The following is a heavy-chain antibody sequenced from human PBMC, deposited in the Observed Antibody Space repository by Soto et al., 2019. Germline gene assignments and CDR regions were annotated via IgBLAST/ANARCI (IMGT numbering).Heavy chain of an antibody. Sequence: QVQLVESGGGVVQPGRSLRLSCAASGFTFSSYGIHWVRQAPGKGVEWVAVISYDGSNRYYADSVKGRFTISRDNSNNTLYLQMNSLRAEDTAVYYCANGGYYDSSGYLGWLNYWGQGTLVTVSS. CDR3: ANGGYYDSSGYLGWLNY. D-gene: IGHD3-22*01. CDR2: ISYDGSNR. CDR1: GFTFSSYG. V-gene: IGHV3-30*18. J-gene: IGHJ4*02.